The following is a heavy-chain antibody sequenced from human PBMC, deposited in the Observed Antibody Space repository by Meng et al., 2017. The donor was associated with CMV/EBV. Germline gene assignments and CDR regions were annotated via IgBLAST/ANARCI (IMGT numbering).Heavy chain of an antibody. CDR3: ARDSTYYDFWSGYSGGMDV. CDR1: GYTFTSYD. Sequence: ASVKVSCKASGYTFTSYDINWVRQATGQGLEWMGWMNPNSGNTGYAQKFQGRVTMTRNTSISTAYMELSSLRSEDTAVYYCARDSTYYDFWSGYSGGMDVWGQGTTVTVSS. CDR2: MNPNSGNT. D-gene: IGHD3-3*01. V-gene: IGHV1-8*01. J-gene: IGHJ6*02.